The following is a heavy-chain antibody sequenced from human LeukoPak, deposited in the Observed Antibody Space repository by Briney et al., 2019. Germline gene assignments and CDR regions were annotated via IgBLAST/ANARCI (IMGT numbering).Heavy chain of an antibody. J-gene: IGHJ3*02. CDR2: INPNSGGT. CDR1: GYTFTGYY. CDR3: AKDIVVVIAITDHDAFDI. Sequence: GASVKVSCKASGYTFTGYYMHWVRQAPGQGLEWMGWINPNSGGTNYAQKFQGWVTMTRDTSISTAYMELSRLRSDDTAVYYCAKDIVVVIAITDHDAFDIWGQGTMVTVSS. D-gene: IGHD2-21*01. V-gene: IGHV1-2*04.